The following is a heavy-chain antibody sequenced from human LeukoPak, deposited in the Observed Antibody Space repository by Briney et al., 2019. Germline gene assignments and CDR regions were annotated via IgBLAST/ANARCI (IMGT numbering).Heavy chain of an antibody. V-gene: IGHV1-18*01. D-gene: IGHD2-2*01. Sequence: ASVKVSCKASGYTFTSYGISWVRQAPGQGLEWMGWISAYNGNTNYAQKLQGRVTMTTDTSTSTAYMELRSLRSDDTAVYYCARDKQEQYQLPYYYYYGMDVWGQGTTVTVSS. J-gene: IGHJ6*02. CDR2: ISAYNGNT. CDR1: GYTFTSYG. CDR3: ARDKQEQYQLPYYYYYGMDV.